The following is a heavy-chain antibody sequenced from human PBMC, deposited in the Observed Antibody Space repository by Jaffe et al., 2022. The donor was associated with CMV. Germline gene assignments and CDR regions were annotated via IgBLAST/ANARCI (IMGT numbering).Heavy chain of an antibody. CDR1: GFTFDDYA. J-gene: IGHJ4*02. CDR3: AKDKSPEHQLPNIDY. CDR2: ISWNSGSI. V-gene: IGHV3-9*01. Sequence: EVQLVESGGGLVQPGRSLRLSCAASGFTFDDYAMHWVRQAPGKGLEWVSGISWNSGSIGYADSVKGRFTISRDNAKNSLYLQMNSLRAEDTALYYCAKDKSPEHQLPNIDYWGQGTLVTVSS. D-gene: IGHD2-2*01.